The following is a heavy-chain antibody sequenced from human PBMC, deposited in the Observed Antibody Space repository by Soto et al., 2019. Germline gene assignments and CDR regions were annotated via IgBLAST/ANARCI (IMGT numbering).Heavy chain of an antibody. CDR2: INAGNGNT. CDR1: GYTFTSYA. Sequence: ASVKVSCKASGYTFTSYAMHWVRQAPGQRLEWMGWINAGNGNTKYSQKFQGRVTITRDTSASTAYMELSSLRSEDTAVYYCARGEYYDFWSEAHYYYGMDVWGQGTTVAVSS. CDR3: ARGEYYDFWSEAHYYYGMDV. D-gene: IGHD3-3*01. J-gene: IGHJ6*02. V-gene: IGHV1-3*01.